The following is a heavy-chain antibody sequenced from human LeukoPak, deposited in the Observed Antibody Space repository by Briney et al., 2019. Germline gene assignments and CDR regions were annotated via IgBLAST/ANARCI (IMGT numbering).Heavy chain of an antibody. J-gene: IGHJ6*03. V-gene: IGHV3-33*01. Sequence: GGSLRLSCAASGFTFSSYGMHWVRQAPGKGLEWVAVIWYDGSNKYHADSVKGRFTISRDNSKNTLYLQMNSLRAEDTAVYYCARVARLGYYYYYMDVWGKGTTVTVSS. CDR3: ARVARLGYYYYYMDV. D-gene: IGHD5-12*01. CDR2: IWYDGSNK. CDR1: GFTFSSYG.